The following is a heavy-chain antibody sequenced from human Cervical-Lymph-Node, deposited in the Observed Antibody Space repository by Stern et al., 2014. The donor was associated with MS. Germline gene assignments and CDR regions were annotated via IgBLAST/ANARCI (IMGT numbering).Heavy chain of an antibody. CDR1: GYTFTSYW. Sequence: VQLVESGPEVKRPGESLKISCQASGYTFTSYWIGWVRQVPGQGLEWIAIICPGGYDMKYSPSVKGQVATSANKASSTAYWQWNEQKAADSAIYCCARQRFFDYWGQGTLVTVSA. V-gene: IGHV5-51*01. D-gene: IGHD4-17*01. CDR2: ICPGGYDM. J-gene: IGHJ4*02. CDR3: ARQRFFDY.